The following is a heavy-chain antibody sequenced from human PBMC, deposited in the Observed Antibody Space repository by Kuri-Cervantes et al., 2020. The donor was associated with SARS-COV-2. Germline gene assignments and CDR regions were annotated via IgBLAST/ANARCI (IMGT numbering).Heavy chain of an antibody. CDR3: ALGYWGSGYPRNYYYMDV. CDR2: IIPIFGTA. CDR1: GYTFTGYH. V-gene: IGHV1-69*13. Sequence: SVKVSCKASGYTFTGYHMHWVRQAPGQGLEWMGGIIPIFGTANYAQKFQGRVTITADESTSTAYMELSSLRSEDTAVYYCALGYWGSGYPRNYYYMDVWGKGTTVTVSS. D-gene: IGHD3-22*01. J-gene: IGHJ6*03.